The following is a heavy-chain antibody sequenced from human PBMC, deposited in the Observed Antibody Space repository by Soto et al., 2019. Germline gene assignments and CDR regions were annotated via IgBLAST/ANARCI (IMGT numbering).Heavy chain of an antibody. CDR3: ARGNRRFGEVLFDL. Sequence: SETLSLTCAVYGGSFSGYYWSWVRQPPGKGLEWIGEINHSGSTNYNPSLKSRVTISVDTSKNQFSLKLSSVTAADTAVYYCARGNRRFGEVLFDLWGQGTLVTVSS. V-gene: IGHV4-34*01. D-gene: IGHD3-10*01. CDR2: INHSGST. CDR1: GGSFSGYY. J-gene: IGHJ5*02.